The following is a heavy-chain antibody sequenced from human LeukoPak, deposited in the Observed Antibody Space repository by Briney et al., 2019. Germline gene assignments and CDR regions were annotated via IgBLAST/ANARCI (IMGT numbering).Heavy chain of an antibody. Sequence: PGRSLRLFCAASGFTFSSYGMHWVRQAPGKGPEWVAAISDDGSNKYFTDSVKGRFTISRDNSKSTLFVQMDSLRTEDTAVYYCMSVGSSGRGDYWGQGTLVTVSS. CDR1: GFTFSSYG. J-gene: IGHJ4*02. CDR3: MSVGSSGRGDY. D-gene: IGHD6-19*01. CDR2: ISDDGSNK. V-gene: IGHV3-30*03.